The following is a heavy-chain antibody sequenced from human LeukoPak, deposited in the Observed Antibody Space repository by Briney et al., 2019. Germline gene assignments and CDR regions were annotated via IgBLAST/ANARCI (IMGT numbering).Heavy chain of an antibody. CDR1: GGSISTYN. D-gene: IGHD6-6*01. J-gene: IGHJ4*02. CDR3: ASPSSSSGAFDY. Sequence: SETLSLTCTVSGGSISTYNWTWIRQPPGRGLEWIGYIYYSGSTNYNPSLKSRVTISVDTSKNQFSLKLSSVTAADTAVYYCASPSSSSGAFDYWGQGTLVTVSS. V-gene: IGHV4-59*01. CDR2: IYYSGST.